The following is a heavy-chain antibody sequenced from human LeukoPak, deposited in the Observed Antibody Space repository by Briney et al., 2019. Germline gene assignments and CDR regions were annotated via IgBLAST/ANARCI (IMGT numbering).Heavy chain of an antibody. V-gene: IGHV3-30-3*01. CDR1: GFTFRTYW. Sequence: GGSLRLSCAASGFTFRTYWMHWVRQAPGKGLEWVALIATDGGERYYADSVKGRFTISRDNSKNTLYVQMNSLRPEDTAIYYCARARGDSSPASRYFDDWGQGAPVTVSS. CDR2: IATDGGER. D-gene: IGHD5-18*01. J-gene: IGHJ4*02. CDR3: ARARGDSSPASRYFDD.